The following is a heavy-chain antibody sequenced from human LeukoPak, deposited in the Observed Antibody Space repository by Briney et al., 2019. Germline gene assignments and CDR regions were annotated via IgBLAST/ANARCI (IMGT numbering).Heavy chain of an antibody. CDR3: ARGECSGGSCYDDFDY. Sequence: ASVKVSCKASGYTFTGYYMHWVRQAPGQGLEWMGWINPNSGGTNYAQKFQGRVTMTRDTSISTAYMELSRLRSDDTAVYYCARGECSGGSCYDDFDYWGQGTLVTVFS. V-gene: IGHV1-2*02. CDR2: INPNSGGT. CDR1: GYTFTGYY. D-gene: IGHD2-15*01. J-gene: IGHJ4*02.